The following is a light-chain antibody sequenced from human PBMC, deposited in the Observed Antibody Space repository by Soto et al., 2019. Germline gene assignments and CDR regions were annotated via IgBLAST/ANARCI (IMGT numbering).Light chain of an antibody. CDR3: QQRSNWPPLT. Sequence: EIVLTQSPATLSLSPGERATLSCRASQSISSYLAWYQQKPGQAPRLLIYDASNRATGIPARFSGSGSGTDFTLTISSREPEDSAVYYCQQRSNWPPLTFGGGTKVEIK. J-gene: IGKJ4*01. V-gene: IGKV3-11*01. CDR1: QSISSY. CDR2: DAS.